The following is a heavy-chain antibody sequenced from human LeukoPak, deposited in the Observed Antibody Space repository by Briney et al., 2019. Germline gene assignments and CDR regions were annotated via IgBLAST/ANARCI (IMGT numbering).Heavy chain of an antibody. CDR1: GYTFTGYY. CDR2: INPNNGGT. CDR3: ARSSGDYGDYGHY. V-gene: IGHV1-2*02. J-gene: IGHJ4*02. D-gene: IGHD4-17*01. Sequence: ASVKVSCKASGYTFTGYYMHWVRQAPGQGLEWMGWINPNNGGTNYAQKLQGRVTMTRDTSISTAYMEMSRLRSDDTAVYYCARSSGDYGDYGHYWGQGTLVTVSS.